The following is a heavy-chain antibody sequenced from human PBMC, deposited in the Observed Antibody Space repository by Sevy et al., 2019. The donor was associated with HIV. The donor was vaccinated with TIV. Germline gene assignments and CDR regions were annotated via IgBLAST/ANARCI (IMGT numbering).Heavy chain of an antibody. CDR3: ARTTYCCTTSCYNGYPDY. CDR2: INVYNGNT. D-gene: IGHD2-2*02. V-gene: IGHV1-18*01. Sequence: ASVKVSCKASGYNFNNYGVSWVRQAPGQGLEWLGWINVYNGNTNYAQKVQGRATMTTDTSTNTAYMELRSLRSDDTAVYYCARTTYCCTTSCYNGYPDYWGQGTLVTVSS. CDR1: GYNFNNYG. J-gene: IGHJ4*02.